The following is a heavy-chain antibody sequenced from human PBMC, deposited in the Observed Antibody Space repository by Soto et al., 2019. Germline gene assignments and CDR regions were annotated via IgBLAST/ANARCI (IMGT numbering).Heavy chain of an antibody. J-gene: IGHJ6*02. CDR3: AGPTSLPYYYYGMDV. CDR2: IYPGDSDT. V-gene: IGHV5-51*01. Sequence: GESLKISCKGSGYSFTSYWIGWVRQMPGKGLEWMGIIYPGDSDTRYSPSFQGQVTISADKSISTAYLQWSSLKASDTAMYYCAGPTSLPYYYYGMDVWGQGTTVTVSS. CDR1: GYSFTSYW.